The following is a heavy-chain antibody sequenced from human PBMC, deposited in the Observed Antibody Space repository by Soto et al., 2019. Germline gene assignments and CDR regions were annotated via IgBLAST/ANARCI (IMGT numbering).Heavy chain of an antibody. J-gene: IGHJ5*02. CDR3: ARVKKAYYDRRGNFKYNWFDP. V-gene: IGHV4-30-2*01. Sequence: LSLTCAVCGGSISSGCYSWSWIRQPPGKGLEWIGFIYHSGSTYYNPSLKSRLTMSVDRSKNQFSLNLRSVTAADTAVYYCARVKKAYYDRRGNFKYNWFDPWGQGTLVTV. CDR2: IYHSGST. CDR1: GGSISSGCYS. D-gene: IGHD3-22*01.